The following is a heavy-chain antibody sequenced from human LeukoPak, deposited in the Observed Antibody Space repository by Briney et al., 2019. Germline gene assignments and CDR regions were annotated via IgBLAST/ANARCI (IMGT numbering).Heavy chain of an antibody. D-gene: IGHD3-22*01. CDR2: IYSSGST. J-gene: IGHJ5*02. CDR3: AREVVITTDWFDR. Sequence: SETLSLTCAGYGGSFSGYYWSWIRQPPGKGLVWIGNIYSSGSTYYNPSLESRVTISVDTSKNQFFMKLSSVAAADTAVYYCAREVVITTDWFDRWGQGTLVTVSS. V-gene: IGHV4-34*01. CDR1: GGSFSGYY.